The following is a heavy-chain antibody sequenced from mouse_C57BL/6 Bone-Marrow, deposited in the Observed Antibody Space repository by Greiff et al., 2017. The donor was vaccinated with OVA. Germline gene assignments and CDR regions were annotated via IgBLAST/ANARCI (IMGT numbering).Heavy chain of an antibody. D-gene: IGHD2-5*01. CDR1: GYTFTSYG. V-gene: IGHV1-81*01. CDR3: ARHSNYGGAFDY. J-gene: IGHJ2*01. CDR2: IYPRSGNT. Sequence: QVQLKESGAELARPGASVKLSCKASGYTFTSYGISWVKQRTGQGLEWIGEIYPRSGNTYYNEKFKGKATLTADKSSSTAYMELRSLTSEDSAVYFCARHSNYGGAFDYWGQGTTLTVSS.